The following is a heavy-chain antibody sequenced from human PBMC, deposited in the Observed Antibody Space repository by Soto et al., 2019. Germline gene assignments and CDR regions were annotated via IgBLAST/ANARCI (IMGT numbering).Heavy chain of an antibody. CDR3: ARVLGNNAFDI. V-gene: IGHV4-59*12. CDR1: GGSISSYY. CDR2: IYHSGST. D-gene: IGHD3-3*02. Sequence: PSETLSLTCTVSGGSISSYYWSWIRQPPGKGLEWIGYIYHSGSTNYNPSLKSRVTISVDKSKNHFSLKLSSVTAADTAVYYCARVLGNNAFDIWGQGTLVTVSS. J-gene: IGHJ3*02.